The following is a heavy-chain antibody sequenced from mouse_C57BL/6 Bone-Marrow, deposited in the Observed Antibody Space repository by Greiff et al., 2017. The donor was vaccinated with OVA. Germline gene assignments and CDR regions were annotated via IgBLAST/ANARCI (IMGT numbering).Heavy chain of an antibody. CDR2: INPNNGGT. CDR3: VTGTHYAMDY. Sequence: EVQLRESGPELVKPGASVKMSCKASGYTFTDYNMHWVKQSHGKSLEWIGYINPNNGGTSYNQKFKGKATLTVNKSSSTAYMELRSLTSEDSAVYYCVTGTHYAMDYWGQGTSVTVSS. D-gene: IGHD4-1*01. J-gene: IGHJ4*01. V-gene: IGHV1-22*01. CDR1: GYTFTDYN.